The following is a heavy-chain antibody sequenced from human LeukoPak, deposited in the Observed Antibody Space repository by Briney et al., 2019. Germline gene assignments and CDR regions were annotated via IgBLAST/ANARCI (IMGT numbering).Heavy chain of an antibody. CDR2: IFHGGTT. Sequence: SETLSLTXAVSGYSISSGYYWGWIRQPPGKGLEWIGHIFHGGTTYYNPSLKGRVTMSLDKSKNHFSLNLSSVTAADTAVYYCARASGAAVTFDYWGQGTLVTVSS. CDR3: ARASGAAVTFDY. D-gene: IGHD6-13*01. J-gene: IGHJ4*02. CDR1: GYSISSGYY. V-gene: IGHV4-38-2*01.